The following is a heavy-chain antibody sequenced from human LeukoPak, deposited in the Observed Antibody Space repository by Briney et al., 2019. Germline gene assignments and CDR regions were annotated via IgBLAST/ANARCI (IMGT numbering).Heavy chain of an antibody. J-gene: IGHJ6*03. CDR2: INHSGST. D-gene: IGHD3-22*01. V-gene: IGHV4-34*01. CDR1: GGSFSGYY. CDR3: ASLHSGYYLWDYYYYMDV. Sequence: SETLSLTCAVYGGSFSGYYWSWIRQPPGKGLEWIGEINHSGSTNYNPSLKSRVTISVDTSKNQFSLKLSSVTAADTAVYYCASLHSGYYLWDYYYYMDVWGKGTTVTVSS.